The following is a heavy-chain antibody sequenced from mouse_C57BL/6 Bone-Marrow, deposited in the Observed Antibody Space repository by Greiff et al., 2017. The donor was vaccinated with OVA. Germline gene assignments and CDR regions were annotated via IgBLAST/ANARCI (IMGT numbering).Heavy chain of an antibody. Sequence: EVQLQQSGPELVKPGASVKISCKASGYTFTDYYMNWVKQSHGKSLEWIGDINPNNGGTSYNQKFKGKATLTVDKSSSTAYMQLSSLTSEDSAVYYCARNYMRAWFAYWGQGTLVTVSA. CDR1: GYTFTDYY. J-gene: IGHJ3*01. CDR2: INPNNGGT. V-gene: IGHV1-26*01. CDR3: ARNYMRAWFAY. D-gene: IGHD2-12*01.